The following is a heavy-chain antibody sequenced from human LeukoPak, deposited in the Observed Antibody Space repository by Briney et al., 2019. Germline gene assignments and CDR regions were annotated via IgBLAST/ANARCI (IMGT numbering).Heavy chain of an antibody. CDR2: INPTGGST. CDR3: ARGSQQYTVTYYFDY. V-gene: IGHV1-46*01. CDR1: GYTFTSYY. D-gene: IGHD4-17*01. J-gene: IGHJ4*02. Sequence: ASVKVSCKASGYTFTSYYMHWVRQAPGEGLEWMGIINPTGGSTSYAQKFQGRVTMTRDTSTSTVYMELNSLRSEDTAVYYCARGSQQYTVTYYFDYWGQGTLVTVSS.